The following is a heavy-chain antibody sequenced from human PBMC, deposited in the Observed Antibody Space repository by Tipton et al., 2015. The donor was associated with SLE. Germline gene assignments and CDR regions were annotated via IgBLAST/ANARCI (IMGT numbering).Heavy chain of an antibody. CDR1: GYSISSGYY. CDR3: ARVAMPSTIAARRFWYFDL. J-gene: IGHJ2*01. V-gene: IGHV4-38-2*02. Sequence: TLSLTCTVSGYSISSGYYWGWIRQPPGKGLEWIGSISHSGTTYYNPSLQSRVTVSLDTSKNHFSLQLTSVTAADTAVYYCARVAMPSTIAARRFWYFDLWGRGSLVTVSS. CDR2: ISHSGTT. D-gene: IGHD6-6*01.